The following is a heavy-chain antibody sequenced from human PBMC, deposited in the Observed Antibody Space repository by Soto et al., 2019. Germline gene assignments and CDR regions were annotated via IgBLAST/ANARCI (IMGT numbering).Heavy chain of an antibody. J-gene: IGHJ3*01. CDR1: GYTFTNYY. D-gene: IGHD2-21*01. V-gene: IGHV1-46*03. CDR2: INPRGGRT. Sequence: QVHLVQSGAEVKKPGASVKVSCKASGYTFTNYYMHWVRQAPGQGLEWIGMINPRGGRTTSPQKSPARVTMSTDTATRTDSLELSSLRPEDTASYYCALDLAVNIADNNTIYNAFDVWGQATTATVS. CDR3: ALDLAVNIADNNTIYNAFDV.